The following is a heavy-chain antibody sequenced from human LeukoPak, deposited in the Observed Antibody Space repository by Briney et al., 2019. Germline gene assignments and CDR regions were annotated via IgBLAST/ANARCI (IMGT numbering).Heavy chain of an antibody. CDR2: IKHDGTET. D-gene: IGHD6-19*01. CDR1: GFTLSNFW. V-gene: IGHV3-7*04. J-gene: IGHJ4*02. Sequence: GGSLRLSCAASGFTLSNFWMTWVRQAPGKGLEWVANIKHDGTETKYVDSVKGRFTISRHNAKNSLYLQMNSLRAEDTAVYYCARGRYSSGWYHDFWGQGALVTVSS. CDR3: ARGRYSSGWYHDF.